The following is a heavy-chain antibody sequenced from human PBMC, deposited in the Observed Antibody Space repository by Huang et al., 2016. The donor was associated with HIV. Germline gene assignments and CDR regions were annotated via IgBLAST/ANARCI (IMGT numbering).Heavy chain of an antibody. V-gene: IGHV4-34*02. CDR2: IKHSGTT. D-gene: IGHD3-22*01. Sequence: VQLQQWGASLLKPSETLSLTCAVSGGTFTGYFWGWVRQAPGKGLEWIAEIKHSGTTSYNPSLKSQVSMSVDVSNNQFSLSLKSVTAADTAVYFCVRCPGYYFEPSRYFDAFDIWGPGTMVTVS. CDR3: VRCPGYYFEPSRYFDAFDI. J-gene: IGHJ3*02. CDR1: GGTFTGYF.